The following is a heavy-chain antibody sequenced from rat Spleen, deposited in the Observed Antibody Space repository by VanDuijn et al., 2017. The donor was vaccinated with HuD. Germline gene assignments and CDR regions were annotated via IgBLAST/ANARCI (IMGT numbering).Heavy chain of an antibody. CDR1: GFTFSDYY. J-gene: IGHJ2*01. D-gene: IGHD1-6*01. Sequence: EVQLVESDGGLVQPGRSLKLSCAASGFTFSDYYMAWVRQAPTKGLEWVATITYDGSSTYYRDSVKGRFTISRDNAKSTLYLQMDSLRSEDTAPYYCAGHTTDLDYFDFWGQGVMVTVSS. V-gene: IGHV5-29*01. CDR2: ITYDGSST. CDR3: AGHTTDLDYFDF.